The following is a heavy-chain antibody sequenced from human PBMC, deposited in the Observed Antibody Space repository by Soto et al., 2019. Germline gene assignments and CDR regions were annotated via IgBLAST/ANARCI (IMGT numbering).Heavy chain of an antibody. CDR1: GGTFSSYA. Sequence: GASVKVSCKATGGTFSSYAISWVRQAPGQGLEWIGGIIPIIGTADYAQKFQGRVTITADESTSTAYMELSSLRSEDTAGYYCASLVFWSGFTGPVYGTDVGGQGTTVTVSS. J-gene: IGHJ6*02. CDR3: ASLVFWSGFTGPVYGTDV. D-gene: IGHD3-3*01. CDR2: IIPIIGTA. V-gene: IGHV1-69*13.